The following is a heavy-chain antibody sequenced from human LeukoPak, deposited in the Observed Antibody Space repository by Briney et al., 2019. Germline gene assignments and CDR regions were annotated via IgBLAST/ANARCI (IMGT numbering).Heavy chain of an antibody. V-gene: IGHV1-18*01. Sequence: GASVTVSCTASGYTFTSYGISWVRQAPGQGLEWMGWISAYNGNTNYAQKLQGRVTMTTDTSTSTAYMELRSLRSDDTAVYYCASESSKYYDFWSGYYYGMDVWGQGTTVTVSS. D-gene: IGHD3-3*01. CDR1: GYTFTSYG. CDR3: ASESSKYYDFWSGYYYGMDV. CDR2: ISAYNGNT. J-gene: IGHJ6*02.